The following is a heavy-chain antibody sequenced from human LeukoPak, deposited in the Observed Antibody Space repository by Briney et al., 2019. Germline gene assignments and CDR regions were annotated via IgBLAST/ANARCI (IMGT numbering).Heavy chain of an antibody. V-gene: IGHV3-30*02. CDR3: AKDLWVVPAAYDY. CDR2: IRYDGSNK. D-gene: IGHD2-2*01. CDR1: GFTFSSYG. J-gene: IGHJ4*02. Sequence: GGSLRLSCAASGFTFSSYGMHWVRQAPGKGLEWVAFIRYDGSNKYYADSVKGRFTISRDNSKNTLYLQMNSLRAEDTAVYYCAKDLWVVPAAYDYWGQGTLVTVSS.